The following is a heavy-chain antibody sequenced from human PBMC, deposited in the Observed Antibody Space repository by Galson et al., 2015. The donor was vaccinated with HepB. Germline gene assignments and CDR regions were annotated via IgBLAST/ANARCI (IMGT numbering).Heavy chain of an antibody. CDR2: TYSDGRT. CDR1: GFIVNTNY. V-gene: IGHV3-53*01. CDR3: SRTARAGNTGYALDI. Sequence: SLRLSCAASGFIVNTNYMTWVRQAPGKGLEWVSITYSDGRTYYGDSVKGRFTVSRDNSENTLHFEMNSLRVDDTAMYYCSRTARAGNTGYALDIWGQGTMVTVSS. J-gene: IGHJ3*02. D-gene: IGHD5-12*01.